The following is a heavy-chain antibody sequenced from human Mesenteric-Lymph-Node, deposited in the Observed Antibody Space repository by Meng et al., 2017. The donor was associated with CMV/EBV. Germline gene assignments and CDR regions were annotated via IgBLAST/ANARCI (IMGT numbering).Heavy chain of an antibody. D-gene: IGHD3-9*01. CDR1: GGSFSAYY. J-gene: IGHJ4*02. CDR3: ARGSSYDILTGYFDY. Sequence: QVHFNQWGVGRVKPSETLSVTCAVYGGSFSAYYWNWIRQSPEKGLEWIGEINHSGSTTYNPSLTSRIIISVDTSTNQISLNMSSVTAADTAVYYCARGSSYDILTGYFDYWGQGALVTVSS. V-gene: IGHV4-34*01. CDR2: INHSGST.